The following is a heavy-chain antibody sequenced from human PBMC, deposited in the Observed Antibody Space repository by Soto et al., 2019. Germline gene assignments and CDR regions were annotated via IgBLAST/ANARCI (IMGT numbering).Heavy chain of an antibody. D-gene: IGHD2-2*02. Sequence: SQTLSLTCAISGDSVSSNSAAWNWTRQSPSRGLEWLGRPYYRSKWYNDYAVSVKSRRTINPDTSKNQFSLHLNSVTPEDTAVYYCARDMENVVVPAAIPGYYYYGMDVWGKGTTVTVSS. CDR2: PYYRSKWYN. J-gene: IGHJ6*04. CDR3: ARDMENVVVPAAIPGYYYYGMDV. CDR1: GDSVSSNSAA. V-gene: IGHV6-1*01.